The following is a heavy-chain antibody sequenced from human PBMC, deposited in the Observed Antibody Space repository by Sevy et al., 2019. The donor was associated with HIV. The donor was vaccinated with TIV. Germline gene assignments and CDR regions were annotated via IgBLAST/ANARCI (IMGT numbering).Heavy chain of an antibody. CDR1: GFTFSSYS. CDR3: ARVPSTGRYGMDV. D-gene: IGHD3-10*01. CDR2: ISSSSGTI. V-gene: IGHV3-48*01. J-gene: IGHJ6*02. Sequence: GGSLRLSCAASGFTFSSYSMNWVRQAPGKGREWVSYISSSSGTIYYADSVKGRFTISRDNAKNSLYLQMSSLRADDTALYYCARVPSTGRYGMDVWGQRTTVTVSS.